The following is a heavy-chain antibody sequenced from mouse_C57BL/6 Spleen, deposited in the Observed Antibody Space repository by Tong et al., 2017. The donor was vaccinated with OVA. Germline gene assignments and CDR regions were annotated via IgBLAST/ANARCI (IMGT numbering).Heavy chain of an antibody. CDR2: ILPGSGST. Sequence: VQLQESGAELMKPGASVKISCKATGYTFSSYWIEWVKQRPGHGLEWIGEILPGSGSTNYNEKFKGKATFTADTSSNTSYMQLSSLTSEDSAVYYGAREAARATSDYWGQGTTLTVSS. J-gene: IGHJ2*01. CDR3: AREAARATSDY. V-gene: IGHV1-9*01. D-gene: IGHD3-1*01. CDR1: GYTFSSYW.